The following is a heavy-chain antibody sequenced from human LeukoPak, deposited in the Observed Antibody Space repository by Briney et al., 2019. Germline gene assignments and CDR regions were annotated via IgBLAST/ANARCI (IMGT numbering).Heavy chain of an antibody. CDR3: ARDRDIVVVVAATGSYFDY. CDR2: IKQDGSEK. D-gene: IGHD2-15*01. Sequence: GGSLRLSCAASGFTFSSYWMSWVRQAPGKGLKWVANIKQDGSEKYYVDSVKGRFTISRDNAKNSLYLQMNSLRAEDTAVYYCARDRDIVVVVAATGSYFDYWGQGTLVTVSS. CDR1: GFTFSSYW. J-gene: IGHJ4*02. V-gene: IGHV3-7*03.